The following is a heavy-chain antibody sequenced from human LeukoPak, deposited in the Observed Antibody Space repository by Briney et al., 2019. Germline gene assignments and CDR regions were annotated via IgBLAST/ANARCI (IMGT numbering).Heavy chain of an antibody. CDR3: ARGDVYYYDSSGYHMRYTNIDY. J-gene: IGHJ4*02. D-gene: IGHD3-22*01. CDR1: GYTFTSYY. CDR2: INPSGGST. Sequence: ASVKVSCKASGYTFTSYYMHWVRQAPGQGLEWMGIINPSGGSTSYAQKFQGRVTMTRDTSTSTVYMELSSLRSEDTAVYYCARGDVYYYDSSGYHMRYTNIDYWGQGTLVTVSS. V-gene: IGHV1-46*01.